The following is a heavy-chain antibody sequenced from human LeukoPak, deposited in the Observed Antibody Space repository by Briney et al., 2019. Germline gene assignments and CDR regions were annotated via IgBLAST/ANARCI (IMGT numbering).Heavy chain of an antibody. CDR3: AKDPNRYYYETSGDDS. Sequence: SGGSLRLSCAASGFTFSSYEMNWVRQAPGKGLEWVSYISSSGSTIYYADSVKGRFTISRDNAKNSLYLQMNSLRAEDTALYYCAKDPNRYYYETSGDDSWGQGTLVTVSS. D-gene: IGHD3-22*01. V-gene: IGHV3-48*03. J-gene: IGHJ4*02. CDR1: GFTFSSYE. CDR2: ISSSGSTI.